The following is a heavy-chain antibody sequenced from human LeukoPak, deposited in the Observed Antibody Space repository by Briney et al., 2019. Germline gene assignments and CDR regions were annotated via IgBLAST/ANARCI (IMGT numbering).Heavy chain of an antibody. J-gene: IGHJ5*02. CDR1: GFTFSSYS. CDR3: ARVTNYYDTSGYH. Sequence: GGSLRLSCAASGFTFSSYSMNWVRQAPGKGLEWVSYISSSSSTIYYADSVKGRFTISRDNVKNSLYLQMNSLRAEDTAVYYCARVTNYYDTSGYHWGQGTLVTVSS. CDR2: ISSSSSTI. D-gene: IGHD3-22*01. V-gene: IGHV3-48*01.